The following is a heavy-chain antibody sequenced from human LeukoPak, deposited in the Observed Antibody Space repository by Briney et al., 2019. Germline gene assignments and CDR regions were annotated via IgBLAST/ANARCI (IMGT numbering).Heavy chain of an antibody. V-gene: IGHV4-34*01. Sequence: PSETLSLTCAVYGGSFSGYYWSWIRQPPGKGLEWIGEINHSGSTNYNPSLKSRVTISVDTSKNQFSLKLSSVTAADTAVDYCARSMPSPSPQLWLPYYYYYMDVWGKGITVTVSS. J-gene: IGHJ6*03. CDR2: INHSGST. CDR1: GGSFSGYY. D-gene: IGHD5-18*01. CDR3: ARSMPSPSPQLWLPYYYYYMDV.